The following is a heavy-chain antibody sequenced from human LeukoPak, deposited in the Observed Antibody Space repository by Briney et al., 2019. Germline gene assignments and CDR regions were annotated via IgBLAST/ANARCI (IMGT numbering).Heavy chain of an antibody. V-gene: IGHV4-59*01. CDR3: ARSPPPPIAAAGTSHFDY. Sequence: RASETLSLTCTVSGGSISSYYWSWIRQPPGKGLDWIGYIYYSGTTNYNPSLKSRVTISLDTSKKQLSLKLSSVTAADTAVYYCARSPPPPIAAAGTSHFDYWGQGTLVTVSS. D-gene: IGHD6-13*01. CDR1: GGSISSYY. J-gene: IGHJ4*02. CDR2: IYYSGTT.